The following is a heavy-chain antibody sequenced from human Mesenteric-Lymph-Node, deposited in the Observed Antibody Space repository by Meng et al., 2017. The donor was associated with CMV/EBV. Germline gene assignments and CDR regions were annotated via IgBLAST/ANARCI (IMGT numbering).Heavy chain of an antibody. CDR1: GGTFSSYA. Sequence: SVKVSCKASGGTFSSYAISWVRQAPGQGLEWMGGIIPNFGTANYAQKFQGRVTITTDESTSTAYMELSSLRSEDTAVYYCARGIRYSSGWYYFDYWGQGTLVTVSS. V-gene: IGHV1-69*05. J-gene: IGHJ4*02. D-gene: IGHD6-19*01. CDR3: ARGIRYSSGWYYFDY. CDR2: IIPNFGTA.